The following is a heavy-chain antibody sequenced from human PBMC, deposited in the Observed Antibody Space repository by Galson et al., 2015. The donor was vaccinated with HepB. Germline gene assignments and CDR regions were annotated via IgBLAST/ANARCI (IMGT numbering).Heavy chain of an antibody. CDR3: AKGGPRYYYGMDV. CDR2: ISWDGGST. J-gene: IGHJ6*02. V-gene: IGHV3-43*01. Sequence: SLRLSCAASGFTFDDYTMHWVRQAPGKGLEWVSLISWDGGSTYYADSVKGRFTISRDNSKNSLYLQMNSLRTEDTALYYCAKGGPRYYYGMDVWGQGTTVTVSS. CDR1: GFTFDDYT.